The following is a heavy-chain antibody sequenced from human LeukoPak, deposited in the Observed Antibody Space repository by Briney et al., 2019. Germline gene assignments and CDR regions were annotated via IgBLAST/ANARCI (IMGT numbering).Heavy chain of an antibody. Sequence: SETLSLTCTVSGYSISSGYYWGWIRQPPEKGLEWIGSIYNSGSTYYNPSLKSRVTISVDTSKNKFSLQLNSVTAAATAVYYCAYDSSGYYYGADAFDIWGQGTMVTVSS. CDR3: AYDSSGYYYGADAFDI. CDR2: IYNSGST. D-gene: IGHD3-22*01. V-gene: IGHV4-38-2*02. CDR1: GYSISSGYY. J-gene: IGHJ3*02.